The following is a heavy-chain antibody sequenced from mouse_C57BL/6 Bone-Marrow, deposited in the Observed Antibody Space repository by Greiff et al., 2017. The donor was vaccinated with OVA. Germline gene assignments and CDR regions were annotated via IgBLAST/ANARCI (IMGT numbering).Heavy chain of an antibody. Sequence: VQLQQSGPELVKPGASVTISCTASGYSFTDYNMNWVKQSHGKSLEWIGVIKTNYGTTNYNQKFKGKAPLTVDQSSSTSYIQLKSLTSEDAAVYYCGRGDYSGRSYFDYWGQGTTLTVSS. D-gene: IGHD1-1*01. CDR2: IKTNYGTT. CDR3: GRGDYSGRSYFDY. J-gene: IGHJ2*01. V-gene: IGHV1-39*01. CDR1: GYSFTDYN.